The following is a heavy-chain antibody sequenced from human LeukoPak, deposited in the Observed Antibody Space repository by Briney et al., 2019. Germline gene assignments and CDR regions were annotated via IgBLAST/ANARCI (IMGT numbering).Heavy chain of an antibody. Sequence: ASVKVSCKASGGTFISYAISWVRQAPGQGLEWMGGIIPIFGTANYAQKFQGRVTITADESTSTAYMELSSLRSEDTAVYYCARENPYYYDSSGYYYAGYWGQGTLVTVSS. J-gene: IGHJ4*02. CDR1: GGTFISYA. CDR3: ARENPYYYDSSGYYYAGY. CDR2: IIPIFGTA. V-gene: IGHV1-69*13. D-gene: IGHD3-22*01.